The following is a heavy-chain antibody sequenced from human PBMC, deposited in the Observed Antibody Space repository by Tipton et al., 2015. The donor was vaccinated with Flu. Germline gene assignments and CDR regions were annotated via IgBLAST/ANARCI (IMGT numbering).Heavy chain of an antibody. CDR1: GGSISSYY. Sequence: TLSLTCTVSGGSISSYYWSWIRQPPGKGLEWIGYIYYSGSTDYNPSLKSRVTISVDTSKNQFSLKLSSVTAADTAVYYCARDRGYYFDYWGQGTLVTVSS. J-gene: IGHJ4*02. D-gene: IGHD3-10*01. CDR2: IYYSGST. CDR3: ARDRGYYFDY. V-gene: IGHV4-59*01.